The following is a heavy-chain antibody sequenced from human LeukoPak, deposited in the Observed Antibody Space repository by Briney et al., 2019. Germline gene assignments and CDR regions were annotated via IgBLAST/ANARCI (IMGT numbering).Heavy chain of an antibody. Sequence: SETLSLTCAVYGGSFSGYYWSWIRQPPGKGLEWIGEINHSGSTNYNPSLKSRVTISVDTSKNQFSLKLSSVTAADTAVYYCARGVSYYYDSSGYPLDYCGQGTLVTVSS. CDR2: INHSGST. CDR3: ARGVSYYYDSSGYPLDY. V-gene: IGHV4-34*01. CDR1: GGSFSGYY. D-gene: IGHD3-22*01. J-gene: IGHJ4*02.